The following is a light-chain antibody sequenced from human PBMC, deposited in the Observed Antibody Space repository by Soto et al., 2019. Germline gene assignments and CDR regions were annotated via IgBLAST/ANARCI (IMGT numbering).Light chain of an antibody. CDR3: QNYYSVPLT. CDR1: QAIFDY. Sequence: DIQMTQSPSSLSASGRDRVTITCRASQAIFDYLAWYQQKPGKVPKLLIYAASTLQSGVPSRFSGSGSGTDFTLTISGLHPEDVATYYCQNYYSVPLTFCGGTKVEIK. V-gene: IGKV1-27*01. CDR2: AAS. J-gene: IGKJ4*01.